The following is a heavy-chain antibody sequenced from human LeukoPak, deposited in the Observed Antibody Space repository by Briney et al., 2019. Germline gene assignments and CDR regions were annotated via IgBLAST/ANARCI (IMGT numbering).Heavy chain of an antibody. CDR1: GFTFSRSV. J-gene: IGHJ6*03. Sequence: GSSLRLSCAASGFTFSRSVMHWVRQAPGKGLEWVALISYDGNNKFYADSVKGRFTISRDNSRNTLYLQMNSLRGEDAAVYSCARGGIPTGPYYYFHYMDVWGKGTAVTVSS. CDR2: ISYDGNNK. D-gene: IGHD3-10*01. V-gene: IGHV3-30*01. CDR3: ARGGIPTGPYYYFHYMDV.